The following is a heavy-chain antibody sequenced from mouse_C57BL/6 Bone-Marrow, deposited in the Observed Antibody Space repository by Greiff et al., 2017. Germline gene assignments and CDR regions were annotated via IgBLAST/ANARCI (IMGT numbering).Heavy chain of an antibody. V-gene: IGHV1-69*01. D-gene: IGHD3-2*02. CDR2: IDPSDSYT. CDR1: GYTFTSYW. Sequence: QVQLQQPGAELVMPGSSVKLSCKASGYTFTSYWMHWVKQRPGQGLEWIGEIDPSDSYTNYNQKFKGKSTLTVDKSSSTAYMQLSSLTSEDSAVYSCARGQLRPPGFAYWGQGTLVTVSA. J-gene: IGHJ3*01. CDR3: ARGQLRPPGFAY.